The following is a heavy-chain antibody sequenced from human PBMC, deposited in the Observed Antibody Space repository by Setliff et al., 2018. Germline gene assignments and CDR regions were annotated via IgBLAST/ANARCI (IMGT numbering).Heavy chain of an antibody. CDR2: IWDDGVKK. CDR3: ARGGFAVVPSARSPPGDY. Sequence: GGSLRLSCAASGFTFSTQRMHWVRQAPGKGLEWVAVIWDDGVKKYPADSVKGRFTISRDNAKNSLFLVMNSLRAEDTAVYCCARGGFAVVPSARSPPGDYWGQGTLVTVSS. J-gene: IGHJ4*02. V-gene: IGHV3-33*08. D-gene: IGHD2-2*01. CDR1: GFTFSTQR.